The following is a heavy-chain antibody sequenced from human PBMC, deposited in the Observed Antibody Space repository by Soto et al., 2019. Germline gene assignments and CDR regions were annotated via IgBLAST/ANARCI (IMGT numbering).Heavy chain of an antibody. CDR3: ARGYMEDDFWSGYYIGVYYYMEV. V-gene: IGHV1-8*01. Sequence: ASVKVSCKASVYTFTSYDINWVRQATGQGLEWMGWMNPNSGNTGYAQKFQGRVTMTRNTSISTAYMELSSLRSEDTAVYYCARGYMEDDFWSGYYIGVYYYMEVWGKGTTVTVSS. D-gene: IGHD3-3*01. J-gene: IGHJ6*03. CDR2: MNPNSGNT. CDR1: VYTFTSYD.